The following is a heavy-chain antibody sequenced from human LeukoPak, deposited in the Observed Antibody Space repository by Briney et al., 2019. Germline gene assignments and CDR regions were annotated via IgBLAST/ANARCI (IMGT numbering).Heavy chain of an antibody. CDR2: ISYDGYTK. V-gene: IGHV3-30*03. J-gene: IGHJ4*02. CDR1: XFXFSSYG. CDR3: ARGIESSWYSLEY. D-gene: IGHD6-13*01. Sequence: PGGSLRLSCAASXFXFSSYGMHXVXXAPGKXLEWVAVISYDGYTKYYTDSVRGRFSISRDNSKNTLYLQMNSLRAEDTAVFYXARGIESSWYSLEYWGQGTLVTVSS.